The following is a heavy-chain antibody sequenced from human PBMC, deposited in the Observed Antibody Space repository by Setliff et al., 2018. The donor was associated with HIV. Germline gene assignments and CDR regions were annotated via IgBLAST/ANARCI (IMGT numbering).Heavy chain of an antibody. V-gene: IGHV3-48*03. J-gene: IGHJ6*02. CDR2: ISSSGSTI. D-gene: IGHD3-3*01. CDR3: ARVFLEWLLYRPDYVMDV. Sequence: LRLSCAASGFTFSSYEMNWVRQAPGKGLEWVSDISSSGSTIYYADSVKGRFTISRDNAKNPLYLQMNSLRAEDTAVYYCARVFLEWLLYRPDYVMDVWGQGTTVTVSS. CDR1: GFTFSSYE.